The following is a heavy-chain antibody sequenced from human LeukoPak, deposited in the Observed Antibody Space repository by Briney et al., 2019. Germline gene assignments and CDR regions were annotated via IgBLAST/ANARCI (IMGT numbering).Heavy chain of an antibody. J-gene: IGHJ4*02. Sequence: SGGSLRLSCAPSGFTFKTYNMKWVRQAPGKGLEWVAYISSRGDTTHYAACVRGRFTIYRDDDDASLHLQMDSLIDDDTAVYFCARDRGITMVRGVAQRGGFDKWGQGTLVAVAS. CDR3: ARDRGITMVRGVAQRGGFDK. CDR2: ISSRGDTT. V-gene: IGHV3-48*02. D-gene: IGHD3-10*01. CDR1: GFTFKTYN.